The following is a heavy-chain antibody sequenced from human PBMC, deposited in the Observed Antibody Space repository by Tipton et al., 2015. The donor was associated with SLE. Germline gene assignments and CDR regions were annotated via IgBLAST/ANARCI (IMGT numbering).Heavy chain of an antibody. CDR2: IYSAGNT. J-gene: IGHJ6*02. CDR1: GIIVSDNY. D-gene: IGHD6-13*01. CDR3: AREMKDAGYSSSWYRYYGMDV. V-gene: IGHV3-66*01. Sequence: SLRLSCAASGIIVSDNYMSWVRQAPGKGLEWVSVIYSAGNTYYADSVKGRFTISRDNSKNTVDLQMNSLRAEDTAVYYCAREMKDAGYSSSWYRYYGMDVWGQGTRSPSP.